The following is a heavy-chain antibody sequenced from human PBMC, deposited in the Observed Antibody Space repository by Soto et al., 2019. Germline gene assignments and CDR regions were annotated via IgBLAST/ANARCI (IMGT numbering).Heavy chain of an antibody. V-gene: IGHV4-34*01. CDR2: INHSGST. CDR1: GGSFSGYY. D-gene: IGHD3-3*01. Sequence: SETLSLTCAVYGGSFSGYYWSWIRQPPGKGLEWIGEINHSGSTDYNPSLKSRVTISVDTSKNQFSLKLSSVTAADTAVYYCARDGRYDFWSGYSRNYYYYGMDVWGQGTTVTVSS. J-gene: IGHJ6*02. CDR3: ARDGRYDFWSGYSRNYYYYGMDV.